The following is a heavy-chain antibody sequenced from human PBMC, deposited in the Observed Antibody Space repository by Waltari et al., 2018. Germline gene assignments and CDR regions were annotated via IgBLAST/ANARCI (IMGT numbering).Heavy chain of an antibody. Sequence: QVQLVQSGAEVKKPGASVKVSCKASGYTFTSYYMHWVRQAPGQGLEWMGRINPSGGSTSYAQKFQGRVTMTRDTSTSTVYMELSSLRSEDTAVYYCARVGQQLVLDYWGQGTLVTVSS. CDR2: INPSGGST. J-gene: IGHJ4*02. CDR1: GYTFTSYY. CDR3: ARVGQQLVLDY. V-gene: IGHV1-46*01. D-gene: IGHD6-13*01.